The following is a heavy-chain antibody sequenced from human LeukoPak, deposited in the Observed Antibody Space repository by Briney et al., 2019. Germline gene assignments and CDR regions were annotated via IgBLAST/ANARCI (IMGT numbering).Heavy chain of an antibody. CDR3: ASTSDIVVVPAAIPRRDLYYYYYYYMDV. CDR1: GGSISSYY. D-gene: IGHD2-2*01. Sequence: SETLSLTYTVSGGSISSYYWSWIRQPPGKGLEWIGYIYYSGSTNYNPSLKSRVTISLATSKNQFSLKLSSVTAADTAVYDCASTSDIVVVPAAIPRRDLYYYYYYYMDVWGKGTTVAVSS. V-gene: IGHV4-59*01. CDR2: IYYSGST. J-gene: IGHJ6*03.